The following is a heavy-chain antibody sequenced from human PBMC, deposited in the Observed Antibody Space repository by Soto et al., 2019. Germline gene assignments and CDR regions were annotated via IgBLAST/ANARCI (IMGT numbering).Heavy chain of an antibody. CDR2: IYSGGST. CDR3: ARGLGRGYYDSSGYFHLDY. J-gene: IGHJ4*02. CDR1: GFTVSSNY. V-gene: IGHV3-53*01. Sequence: EVQLVESGGGLIQPGGSLRLSCAASGFTVSSNYMSWVRQAPGEGLEWVSVIYSGGSTYHADSVKGRFTISRDNSKNTLYLQMNRLRAEDTAVYYCARGLGRGYYDSSGYFHLDYWGQGTLVTVSS. D-gene: IGHD3-22*01.